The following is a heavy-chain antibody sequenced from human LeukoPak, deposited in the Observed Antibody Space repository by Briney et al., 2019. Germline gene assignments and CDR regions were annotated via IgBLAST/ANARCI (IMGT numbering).Heavy chain of an antibody. V-gene: IGHV4-39*07. J-gene: IGHJ6*02. CDR3: ARDTRTYYYGSVGMDV. CDR2: IYYSAST. CDR1: GGSISSSSYY. Sequence: PSETLSLTCTVSGGSISSSSYYWGWIRQPPGKGLEWIGSIYYSASTYYNPSLKSRVTISVDTSKNQFSLKLSSVTAADTAVYYCARDTRTYYYGSVGMDVWGQGTTVTVSS. D-gene: IGHD3-10*01.